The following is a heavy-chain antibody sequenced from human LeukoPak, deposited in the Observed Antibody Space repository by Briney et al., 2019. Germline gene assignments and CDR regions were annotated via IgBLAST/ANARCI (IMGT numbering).Heavy chain of an antibody. CDR1: GYTFTSYD. J-gene: IGHJ4*02. CDR3: ARAGAYSSGWYKDY. Sequence: ASVKVSCKASGYTFTSYDINWVRQATGQGLEWMGWMNPNSGNTGYAQKLQGRVTMTTDTSTSTAYMELRSLRSDDTAVYYCARAGAYSSGWYKDYWGQGTLVTVSS. CDR2: MNPNSGNT. D-gene: IGHD6-19*01. V-gene: IGHV1-8*01.